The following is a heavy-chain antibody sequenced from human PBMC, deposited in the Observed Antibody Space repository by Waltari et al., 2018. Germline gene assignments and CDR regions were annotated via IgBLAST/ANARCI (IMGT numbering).Heavy chain of an antibody. J-gene: IGHJ4*02. Sequence: QVQLQESGPGLVKPSETLSLTCTVSGGSISSYYWSWIRQPPGKGLEWIGHIHYSGRTNYNPSLKSRVTISVDTSRTQFSLTLSSVTAADTAVYYCARAMEAEWGFDYWGQGTLVTVSS. CDR2: IHYSGRT. CDR1: GGSISSYY. D-gene: IGHD1-26*01. V-gene: IGHV4-59*01. CDR3: ARAMEAEWGFDY.